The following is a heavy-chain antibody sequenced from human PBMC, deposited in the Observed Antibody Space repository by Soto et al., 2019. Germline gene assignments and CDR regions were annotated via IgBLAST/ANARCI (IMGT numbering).Heavy chain of an antibody. CDR3: ARGQSTSWGYYYAVDV. CDR1: GGSISSYY. CDR2: ISYSGST. V-gene: IGHV4-59*01. J-gene: IGHJ6*01. D-gene: IGHD2-2*01. Sequence: QVQLQESGPGLVKPSETLSLTCRISGGSISSYYWNWIRQAPGKGLEWIGSISYSGSTNYHPALTSRVTISVDTSKDQISLRLNSVTAADTAVYYCARGQSTSWGYYYAVDVWGQGTTVTVSS.